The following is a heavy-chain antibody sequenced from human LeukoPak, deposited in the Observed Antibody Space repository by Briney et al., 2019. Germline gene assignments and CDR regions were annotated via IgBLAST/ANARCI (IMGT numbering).Heavy chain of an antibody. Sequence: GASVKVSCKASGYTFTSYYMHWVRQAPGQGLEWMGIINPSGGSTSYAQKFQGRVTMTRDTSISTAYMELSRLRSDDTAVYYCARGRGYYYDSSGYYYSAFDIWGQGTMVTVSS. D-gene: IGHD3-22*01. CDR2: INPSGGST. V-gene: IGHV1-46*01. J-gene: IGHJ3*02. CDR1: GYTFTSYY. CDR3: ARGRGYYYDSSGYYYSAFDI.